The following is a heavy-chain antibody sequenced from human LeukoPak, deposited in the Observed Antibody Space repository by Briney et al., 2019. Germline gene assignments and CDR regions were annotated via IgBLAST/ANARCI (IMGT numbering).Heavy chain of an antibody. CDR2: IIPILGIA. CDR3: ARVGDGRATTTGVDY. CDR1: GGTFSSYA. Sequence: ASVKVSCKASGGTFSSYAISWVRQAPGQGLEWMGRIIPILGIANYAQKFQGRVTITADKSTSTAYMELSSLRSEDTAVYYCARVGDGRATTTGVDYWGQGTLVTVSS. D-gene: IGHD1-1*01. V-gene: IGHV1-69*04. J-gene: IGHJ4*02.